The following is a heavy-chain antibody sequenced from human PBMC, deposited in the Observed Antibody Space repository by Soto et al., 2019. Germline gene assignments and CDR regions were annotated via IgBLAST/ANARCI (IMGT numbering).Heavy chain of an antibody. Sequence: QITLKESGPPLVKPTQTLTLTCTFSGFSLRSSAVGVGWIRQPPGKALEWIALIYWDDDKRYSPSLKSRLTITKDTSKTQVVLTMTNMDPADTATYYCARTWGSGNDFKWCFDLRGRGTLVTVSS. CDR1: GFSLRSSAVG. CDR2: IYWDDDK. V-gene: IGHV2-5*02. J-gene: IGHJ2*01. CDR3: ARTWGSGNDFKWCFDL. D-gene: IGHD5-12*01.